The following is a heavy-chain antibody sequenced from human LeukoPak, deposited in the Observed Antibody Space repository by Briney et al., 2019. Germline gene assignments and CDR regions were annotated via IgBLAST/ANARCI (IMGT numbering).Heavy chain of an antibody. CDR2: IYSGGST. D-gene: IGHD5-18*01. J-gene: IGHJ3*02. CDR3: AGIQQWSWRAFDI. Sequence: GGSLRLFCAASGFTVSSNYIGWVRQAPGKGLEWVSIIYSGGSTYYTDSVKGRFTISRDNSKNTLYLQMNSLRAEDTAVYYCAGIQQWSWRAFDIWGQGTMVTVSS. CDR1: GFTVSSNY. V-gene: IGHV3-53*01.